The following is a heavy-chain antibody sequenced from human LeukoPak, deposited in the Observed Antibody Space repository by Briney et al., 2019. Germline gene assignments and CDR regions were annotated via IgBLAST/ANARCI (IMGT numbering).Heavy chain of an antibody. CDR3: ARVHEGGNDSGQIDY. CDR2: IYYSGST. D-gene: IGHD5-12*01. J-gene: IGHJ4*02. V-gene: IGHV4-39*01. Sequence: SETLSLTCTVSGDSIRSSSYYWGWIRQPPGKGLEWIGSIYYSGSTYYNPSLKSRVTISVNTSKNQFSLKLSSMTAADTAVYYCARVHEGGNDSGQIDYWGQGTLVTVSS. CDR1: GDSIRSSSYY.